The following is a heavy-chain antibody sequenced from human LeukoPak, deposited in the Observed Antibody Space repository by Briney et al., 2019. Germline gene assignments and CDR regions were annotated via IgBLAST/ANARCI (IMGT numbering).Heavy chain of an antibody. CDR2: IRYDGSNK. D-gene: IGHD6-13*01. Sequence: GGSLRLSCAASGFTFSSYGMHWVRQAPGKGLEWVAFIRYDGSNKYYADSVKGRFTISRDNSKNTLYLQMNSLRAEDTAVYYCARRGYSTSWDIPDFWGQGTLVTVSS. V-gene: IGHV3-30*02. J-gene: IGHJ4*02. CDR1: GFTFSSYG. CDR3: ARRGYSTSWDIPDF.